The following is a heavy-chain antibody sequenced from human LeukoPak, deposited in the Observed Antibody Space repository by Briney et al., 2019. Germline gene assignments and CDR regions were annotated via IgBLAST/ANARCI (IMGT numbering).Heavy chain of an antibody. Sequence: GRSLRLSCAASGFIFSSYGMHWVRQAPGKGLEWLAVISSDGSHKFYGDSVTGRFTISRDNSKNTLYLQMNSLRPEDTAVYYCAKDPGHCSGGSCYSILDYWGQGTLVTVSS. CDR3: AKDPGHCSGGSCYSILDY. CDR2: ISSDGSHK. CDR1: GFIFSSYG. D-gene: IGHD2-15*01. V-gene: IGHV3-30*18. J-gene: IGHJ4*02.